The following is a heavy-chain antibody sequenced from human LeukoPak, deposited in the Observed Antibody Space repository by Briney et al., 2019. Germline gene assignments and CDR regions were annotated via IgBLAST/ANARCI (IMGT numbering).Heavy chain of an antibody. J-gene: IGHJ6*03. D-gene: IGHD4-17*01. V-gene: IGHV4-61*02. CDR2: IYTSGIT. Sequence: SQTLSLTCTVSGGSVSSVSSYWSWVRQPAGKGLEWIGRIYTSGITDYNPSLKSRVTISLDTSKNQFSLNLTSVTAADTAVYYCARGAVTRGAYYYMDVWGKGTTVTVSS. CDR3: ARGAVTRGAYYYMDV. CDR1: GGSVSSVSSY.